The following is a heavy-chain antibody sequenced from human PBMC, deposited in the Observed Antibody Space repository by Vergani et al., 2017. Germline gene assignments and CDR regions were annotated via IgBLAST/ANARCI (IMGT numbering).Heavy chain of an antibody. V-gene: IGHV1-18*01. D-gene: IGHD6-13*01. J-gene: IGHJ6*02. CDR3: ARPRGIAAAGRLSRYGMDV. CDR1: GYTFTSYG. CDR2: ISAYNGNT. Sequence: QVQLVQSGAEVKKPGASVKVSCKASGYTFTSYGISWVRQAPGQGLEWMGWISAYNGNTNYAQKLQGRVTITTDTSTSTAYMELSSLRSEDTAVYYCARPRGIAAAGRLSRYGMDVWGQGTTVTVSS.